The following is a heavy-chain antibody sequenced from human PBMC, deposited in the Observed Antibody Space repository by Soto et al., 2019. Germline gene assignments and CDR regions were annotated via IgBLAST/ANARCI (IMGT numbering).Heavy chain of an antibody. Sequence: GASVKVSCKASGYTFTSYGISWVRQAPGQGLEWMGWISAYNGNTNYAQRLQGRVTMTTDTSTSTAYMELRSLRSDDTAVYYCARGYYDFWSGYYTDYFDYWGQGNLVTVSS. CDR3: ARGYYDFWSGYYTDYFDY. CDR2: ISAYNGNT. D-gene: IGHD3-3*01. J-gene: IGHJ4*02. V-gene: IGHV1-18*04. CDR1: GYTFTSYG.